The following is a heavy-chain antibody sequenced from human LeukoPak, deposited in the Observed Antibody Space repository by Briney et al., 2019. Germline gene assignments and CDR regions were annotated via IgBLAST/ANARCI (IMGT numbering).Heavy chain of an antibody. V-gene: IGHV3-74*01. Sequence: GGPLTLPCAPSRFTYSTYWIHWVRQAPGKGLVWVSRINSDGSSTGYADSVKGRFTISRDNAKNTLYLQMNSLRAEDTALYYCVGSRGWWGFDYWGQGTLVTVSS. CDR2: INSDGSST. CDR3: VGSRGWWGFDY. D-gene: IGHD6-19*01. CDR1: RFTYSTYW. J-gene: IGHJ4*02.